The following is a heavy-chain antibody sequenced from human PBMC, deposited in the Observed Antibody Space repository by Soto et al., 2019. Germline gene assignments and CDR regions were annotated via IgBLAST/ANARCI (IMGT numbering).Heavy chain of an antibody. CDR2: ISPSGFT. Sequence: ASVKVSCKASGYTFTKYGINWVRQAPGRGLEWMAWISPSGFTNYAQKFQGRVTVTTDTSTTTAYMDLRSLRSDDTAVYFCARGAVSIAALQDQDAFHLWGQG. J-gene: IGHJ3*01. V-gene: IGHV1-18*01. D-gene: IGHD6-6*01. CDR1: GYTFTKYG. CDR3: ARGAVSIAALQDQDAFHL.